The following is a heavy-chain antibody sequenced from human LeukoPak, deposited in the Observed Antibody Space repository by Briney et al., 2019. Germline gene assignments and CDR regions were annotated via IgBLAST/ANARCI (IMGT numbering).Heavy chain of an antibody. D-gene: IGHD1-1*01. V-gene: IGHV3-33*08. J-gene: IGHJ6*02. CDR1: GFTFNTYG. CDR3: ARDIGWDDRTYYYGMDV. Sequence: GGSLRLSCAASGFTFNTYGMHWVRQAPGKGLEWVAIIWYDGGNKYYADSVKGRFTISRDNSKNTLYLQMSSLRAEDTAVYYCARDIGWDDRTYYYGMDVWGPGTTVTVSS. CDR2: IWYDGGNK.